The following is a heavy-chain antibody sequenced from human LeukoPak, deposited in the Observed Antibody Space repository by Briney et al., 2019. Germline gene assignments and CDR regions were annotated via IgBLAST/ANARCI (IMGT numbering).Heavy chain of an antibody. CDR2: INPSGGST. CDR1: GYTFTNYY. Sequence: ASVKVSYKASGYTFTNYYMHWVRQAPGQGLEWMGIINPSGGSTSPAQKFQGRVTMTRDTSTRTFYMELSSLRSEDTAVYYCARDHRDSSSSRGYYFDYWGQGTLVTVSS. V-gene: IGHV1-46*01. D-gene: IGHD6-6*01. J-gene: IGHJ4*02. CDR3: ARDHRDSSSSRGYYFDY.